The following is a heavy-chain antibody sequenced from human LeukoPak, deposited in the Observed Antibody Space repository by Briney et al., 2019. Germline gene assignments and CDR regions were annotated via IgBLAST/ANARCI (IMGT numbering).Heavy chain of an antibody. V-gene: IGHV3-53*01. CDR1: GFTVSSNY. D-gene: IGHD5-24*01. CDR2: IYSGGST. Sequence: GGSLRLSCAASGFTVSSNYMSWVRQAPGKGLEWVSVIYSGGSTYYADSVKGRFTISRDNSKNTLYLQMNSLRAEDTAVYYCARLGDGYNSWFDPWGQGTLVTVSS. J-gene: IGHJ5*02. CDR3: ARLGDGYNSWFDP.